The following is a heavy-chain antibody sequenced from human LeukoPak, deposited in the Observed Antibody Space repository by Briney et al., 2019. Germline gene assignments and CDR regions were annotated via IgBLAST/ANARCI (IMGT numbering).Heavy chain of an antibody. Sequence: SETLSLTCTVSGGSISSYYWSWIRQPPGKGLEWIGYIYYSGSTNYNPSLKSRVTISVDTSKNQFSLKLSPVTAADTAVYYCARAFPEGPYSNPRHFDYWGQGTLVTVSS. V-gene: IGHV4-59*01. CDR2: IYYSGST. CDR1: GGSISSYY. CDR3: ARAFPEGPYSNPRHFDY. J-gene: IGHJ4*02. D-gene: IGHD4-11*01.